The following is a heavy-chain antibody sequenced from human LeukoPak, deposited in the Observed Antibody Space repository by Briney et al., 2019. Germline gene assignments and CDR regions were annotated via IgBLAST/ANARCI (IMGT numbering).Heavy chain of an antibody. CDR2: IWYDGGNK. V-gene: IGHV3-30*02. Sequence: PGGSLRLSCVASGLSFNSFGMTWVRQAPGKGLEWVAFIWYDGGNKYYADSVKGRFTISRDNYKNAVYLQMDSLRAEDTAIYYCAKDHGGSSWYYFDLWGQGTLVTVSS. CDR3: AKDHGGSSWYYFDL. CDR1: GLSFNSFG. J-gene: IGHJ4*02. D-gene: IGHD4-23*01.